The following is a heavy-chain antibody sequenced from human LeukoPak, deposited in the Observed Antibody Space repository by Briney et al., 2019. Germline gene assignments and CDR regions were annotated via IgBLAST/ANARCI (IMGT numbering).Heavy chain of an antibody. J-gene: IGHJ5*02. D-gene: IGHD6-19*01. V-gene: IGHV4-39*01. CDR1: GGSISSSSYY. Sequence: SETLSLTCTVSGGSISSSSYYWGWIRQPPGKGLEWIGSIYYSGSTYYNPSLKSRVTISVDTSKNQFSLKLSSVTAADTAVYYCARVAGIDFNWFDPWGQGTLATVSS. CDR2: IYYSGST. CDR3: ARVAGIDFNWFDP.